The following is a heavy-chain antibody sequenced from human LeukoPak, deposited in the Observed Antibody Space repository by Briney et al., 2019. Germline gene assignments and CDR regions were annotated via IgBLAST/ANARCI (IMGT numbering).Heavy chain of an antibody. D-gene: IGHD1-26*01. CDR2: INPISGGT. V-gene: IGHV1-2*02. CDR3: ARDDGHYDY. J-gene: IGHJ4*02. CDR1: GYTFTGYY. Sequence: ASVKVSCKAFGYTFTGYYMHWVRQAPGQGLEWMGWINPISGGTNYAQNFQGRVTMTRDTSLNTAYMEVSRLRSDDTAVYYCARDDGHYDYWGQGTPVTVSS.